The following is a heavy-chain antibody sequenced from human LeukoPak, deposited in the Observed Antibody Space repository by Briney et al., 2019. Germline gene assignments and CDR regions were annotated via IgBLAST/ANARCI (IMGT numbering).Heavy chain of an antibody. Sequence: PSETLSLTCTVSGGSISSYYWSWIRQPPGKGLEWIGYIYYSGSTNYNPSLKSRVTISVDTSKNQFSLKLSPVTAADTAVYYCARAGYDILTGYPPWYFDYWGQGTLVTVSS. J-gene: IGHJ4*02. CDR1: GGSISSYY. CDR2: IYYSGST. CDR3: ARAGYDILTGYPPWYFDY. V-gene: IGHV4-59*01. D-gene: IGHD3-9*01.